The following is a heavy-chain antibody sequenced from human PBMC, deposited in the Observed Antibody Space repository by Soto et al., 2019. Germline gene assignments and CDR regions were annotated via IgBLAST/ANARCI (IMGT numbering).Heavy chain of an antibody. J-gene: IGHJ5*01. V-gene: IGHV3-21*01. D-gene: IGHD1-7*01. CDR1: GFSFSSDT. CDR2: IRSSGSFM. Sequence: EVQLVESGGGLVKPGGSLKLSCAASGFSFSSDTMGWVRQAPGKGLEWVSSIRSSGSFMNYADSVKGRFTISRDNAKNSLYLQMTSLKDEDTAVYYCARDPPTGSTLDWFDSWGQGTLVTVSS. CDR3: ARDPPTGSTLDWFDS.